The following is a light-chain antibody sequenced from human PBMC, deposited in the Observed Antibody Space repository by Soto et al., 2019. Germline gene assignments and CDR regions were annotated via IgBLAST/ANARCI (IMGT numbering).Light chain of an antibody. CDR3: QQYNRWPRA. V-gene: IGKV3-15*01. J-gene: IGKJ1*01. CDR1: QGVSRK. CDR2: GAS. Sequence: DIVMTPSPATLSVAPVEIVNFSFIASQGVSRKLAWYQHTPGQAPRLLIYGASTRPIGIPARFSGTGSETEFTLTISSLQSEDFAVYYCQQYNRWPRACGQGTKVDIK.